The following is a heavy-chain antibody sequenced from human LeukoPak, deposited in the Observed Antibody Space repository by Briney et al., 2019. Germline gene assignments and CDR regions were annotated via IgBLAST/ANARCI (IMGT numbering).Heavy chain of an antibody. D-gene: IGHD6-19*01. J-gene: IGHJ4*02. CDR3: AREVGRLYNSGWYVDY. CDR1: GGSITSYH. Sequence: SETLSLTCTVSGGSITSYHWSWIRQSAGKGLEWIGHIYPGGSINYNPSLKSRVTMSVDTSKNQFSLKLSSVTAADTAVYYCAREVGRLYNSGWYVDYWGQGTLVTVSS. CDR2: IYPGGSI. V-gene: IGHV4-4*07.